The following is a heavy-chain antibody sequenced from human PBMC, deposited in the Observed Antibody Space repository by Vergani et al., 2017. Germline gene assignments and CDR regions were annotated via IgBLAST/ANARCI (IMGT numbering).Heavy chain of an antibody. V-gene: IGHV1-2*02. J-gene: IGHJ6*02. Sequence: QVPLVQSGAEVKKPVASVKVSCKASGYTFTGYDLHWVRPAPGQGLEWIGWINPNSGGTIYAQKFQGRVTMTRDTSISTAYRELSRLRSDDTAVYYWARDRIRNYGAGSYSPGYYYCYGMDVWGQGTTVTVSS. D-gene: IGHD3-10*01. CDR2: INPNSGGT. CDR1: GYTFTGYD. CDR3: ARDRIRNYGAGSYSPGYYYCYGMDV.